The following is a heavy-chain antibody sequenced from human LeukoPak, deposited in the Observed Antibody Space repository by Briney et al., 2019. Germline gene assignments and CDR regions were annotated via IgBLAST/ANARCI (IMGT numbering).Heavy chain of an antibody. Sequence: GGSLRLSCAASGFTFSDYYMSWIRQAPGKGLEWVSYISSSGSTIYYADSVKGRFTISRDNAKNSLYLQMNSLRAEDTAVYYCARDRYCSSTSCYHWDQLDYWGQGTLVTVSS. D-gene: IGHD2-2*01. V-gene: IGHV3-11*01. CDR1: GFTFSDYY. CDR2: ISSSGSTI. J-gene: IGHJ4*02. CDR3: ARDRYCSSTSCYHWDQLDY.